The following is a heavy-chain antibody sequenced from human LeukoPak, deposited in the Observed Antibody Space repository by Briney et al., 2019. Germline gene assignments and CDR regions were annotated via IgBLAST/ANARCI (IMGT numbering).Heavy chain of an antibody. CDR1: GGSFSGYY. V-gene: IGHV4-34*01. CDR3: ARVWSGYLDY. Sequence: PSETLSLTCAVYGGSFSGYYWSWIRQPPGKGLEWIGEINHSGSTNYNPSLKSRATISVDTSKNQFSLKLSSVTAADTAVYYCARVWSGYLDYWGQGTLVTVSS. J-gene: IGHJ4*02. D-gene: IGHD3-3*01. CDR2: INHSGST.